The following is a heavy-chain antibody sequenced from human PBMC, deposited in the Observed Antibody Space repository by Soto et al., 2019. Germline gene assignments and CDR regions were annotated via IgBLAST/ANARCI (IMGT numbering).Heavy chain of an antibody. CDR3: AHSRLAKRGYSGCFISNTDAFDI. J-gene: IGHJ3*02. D-gene: IGHD6-19*01. Sequence: QITLKESGPTLVKPTQTLTLTCTFSGFSLSTSGVGVGWIRQPPGTALEWLALIYWDDDKRYSPSLKSRLTSTKDTSKNQVVLRMTNMDPVDTATYDVAHSRLAKRGYSGCFISNTDAFDIWGQGTIVTGS. CDR1: GFSLSTSGVG. CDR2: IYWDDDK. V-gene: IGHV2-5*02.